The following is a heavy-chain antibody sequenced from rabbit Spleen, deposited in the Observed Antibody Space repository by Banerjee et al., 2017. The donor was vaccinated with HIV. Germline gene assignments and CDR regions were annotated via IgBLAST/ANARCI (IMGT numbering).Heavy chain of an antibody. J-gene: IGHJ4*01. CDR1: GFSFSDRDV. V-gene: IGHV1S40*01. CDR3: ARKNVGSGYYFNL. D-gene: IGHD8-1*01. CDR2: INTATGKA. Sequence: QSLEESGGDLVKPGASLTLTCKASGFSFSDRDVMCWGRQAPGKGLEWIGCINTATGKAVYASWAKGRFTISKTSSTTVTLQMTSLTAADTATYFCARKNVGSGYYFNLWGPGTLVTVS.